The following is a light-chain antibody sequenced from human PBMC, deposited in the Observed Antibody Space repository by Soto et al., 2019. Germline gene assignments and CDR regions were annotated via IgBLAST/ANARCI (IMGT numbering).Light chain of an antibody. CDR1: QSVHSDY. Sequence: EIVLTQSPGTLSSSPGERATLSCRASQSVHSDYLAWYQHKPGQAPRLLIYGASTRASGVPDRFSGSGSGSDFPLTISRLEPEDFAVYFCHPYGNSPPFTFGGGTKVDI. CDR2: GAS. J-gene: IGKJ4*01. CDR3: HPYGNSPPFT. V-gene: IGKV3-20*01.